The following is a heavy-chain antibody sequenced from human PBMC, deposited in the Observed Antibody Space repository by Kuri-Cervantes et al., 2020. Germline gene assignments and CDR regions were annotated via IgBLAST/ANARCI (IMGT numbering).Heavy chain of an antibody. CDR1: GYSFTRYD. J-gene: IGHJ6*04. CDR2: ISAFNGNT. V-gene: IGHV1-18*01. CDR3: ARDRESSGWYGMDV. D-gene: IGHD6-19*01. Sequence: ASVKVSCKASGYSFTRYDINWVRQAPGQGLEGMGWISAFNGNTNYAQKFQGRVTITADHPTSTAYMELSSLIFTDTAVYYCARDRESSGWYGMDVWGTGTTVTVSS.